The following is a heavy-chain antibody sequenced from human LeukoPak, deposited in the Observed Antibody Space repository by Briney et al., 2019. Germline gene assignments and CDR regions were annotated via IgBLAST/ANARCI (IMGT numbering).Heavy chain of an antibody. V-gene: IGHV4-61*02. CDR3: ARVYDFWSGYGRGFDP. CDR2: IYTSGST. J-gene: IGHJ5*02. Sequence: KPSETLSLTCTVSGGSISSGSYYWSWIRQPAGKGLEWIGRIYTSGSTNYNPSLKSRVTISVDTSKNQFSLKLGSVTAADTAVYYCARVYDFWSGYGRGFDPWGQGTLVTVSS. CDR1: GGSISSGSYY. D-gene: IGHD3-3*01.